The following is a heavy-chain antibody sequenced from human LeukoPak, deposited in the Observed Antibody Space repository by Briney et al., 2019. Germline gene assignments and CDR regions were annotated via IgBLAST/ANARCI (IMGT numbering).Heavy chain of an antibody. Sequence: GGSLRLSCAASGFTFSSYGMRWVRQAPGKGLEWVSGINWNGGSTGYADSVKGRFTISRDNAKNSLYLQMNSLRVEDTALYYCARGLFSGSPGFSYYFDYWGQGTLVTVSS. CDR3: ARGLFSGSPGFSYYFDY. J-gene: IGHJ4*02. D-gene: IGHD1-26*01. V-gene: IGHV3-20*04. CDR2: INWNGGST. CDR1: GFTFSSYG.